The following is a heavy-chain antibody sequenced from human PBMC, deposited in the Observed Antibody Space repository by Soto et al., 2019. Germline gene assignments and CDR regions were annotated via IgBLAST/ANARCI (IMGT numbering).Heavy chain of an antibody. D-gene: IGHD3-22*01. CDR2: IIPVFGLV. V-gene: IGHV1-69*01. Sequence: QVHLLLQSGAEAKKPGSSVKVSCKASGGTPSNSAISWVRQAPGQGLEWMGGIIPVFGLVKYAQNFQGRVTITADESTNTAYMELSSLSPEDTAVYYCAGGRIVVFGSRDYYGMDVWGQGTTVTVSS. CDR3: AGGRIVVFGSRDYYGMDV. J-gene: IGHJ6*02. CDR1: GGTPSNSA.